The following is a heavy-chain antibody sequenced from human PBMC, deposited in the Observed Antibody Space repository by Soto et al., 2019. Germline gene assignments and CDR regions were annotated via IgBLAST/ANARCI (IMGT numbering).Heavy chain of an antibody. Sequence: GASVKGSCKAAGYTFTSDDINWVRQATGQGLEWMGWMNPNSGNTGYAQKFQGRVTMTRNTSISTAYMELSSLRSEDTAVYYCARGTVRVAAAGTSFSYYYGMDVWGQGTTVTVSS. CDR2: MNPNSGNT. CDR3: ARGTVRVAAAGTSFSYYYGMDV. CDR1: GYTFTSDD. J-gene: IGHJ6*02. D-gene: IGHD6-13*01. V-gene: IGHV1-8*01.